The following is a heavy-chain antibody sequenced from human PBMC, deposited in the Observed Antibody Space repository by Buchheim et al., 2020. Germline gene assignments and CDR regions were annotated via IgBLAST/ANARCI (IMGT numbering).Heavy chain of an antibody. J-gene: IGHJ5*02. V-gene: IGHV4-4*07. Sequence: QVQLQESGPGLVKPSETLSLTCTVSGVSISTYYWSWIRQPAGKGLEWIGRIYTSGSTNYNPSLKSRLTMSVDTSKNQFSLKLSSVTAADTAVYYCAREELEDSSTYYEFGFGLGWFDPWGQGTL. D-gene: IGHD3-22*01. CDR3: AREELEDSSTYYEFGFGLGWFDP. CDR2: IYTSGST. CDR1: GVSISTYY.